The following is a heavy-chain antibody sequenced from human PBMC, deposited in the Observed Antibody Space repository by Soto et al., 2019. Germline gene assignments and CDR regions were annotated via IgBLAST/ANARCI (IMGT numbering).Heavy chain of an antibody. J-gene: IGHJ4*02. D-gene: IGHD6-19*01. CDR2: ISSSSYI. CDR3: APQWLVPPPFDY. CDR1: GFTFSSYS. V-gene: IGHV3-21*01. Sequence: PGGSLRLSCAASGFTFSSYSMNWVRQAPGKGLEWVSSISSSSYIYYADSVKGRFTISRDNAKNSLYLQMNSLRAEDTAVYYCAPQWLVPPPFDYWGQGTLVTVSS.